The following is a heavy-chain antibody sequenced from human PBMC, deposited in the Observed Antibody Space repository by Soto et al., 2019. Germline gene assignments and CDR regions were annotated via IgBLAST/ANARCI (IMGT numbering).Heavy chain of an antibody. J-gene: IGHJ6*02. CDR2: IYYTGSI. D-gene: IGHD3-10*01. V-gene: IGHV4-59*01. CDR1: GGSISSYY. CDR3: ARVPAGDYGSGSYYYYYGMDV. Sequence: LETLSLTCTFSGGSISSYYWSWIRQPPGKGLEWIGYIYYTGSINYNPSLKSRVTISVDTSKNQFSLKLSSVPAADTAVYYCARVPAGDYGSGSYYYYYGMDVWGQGTTVTVSS.